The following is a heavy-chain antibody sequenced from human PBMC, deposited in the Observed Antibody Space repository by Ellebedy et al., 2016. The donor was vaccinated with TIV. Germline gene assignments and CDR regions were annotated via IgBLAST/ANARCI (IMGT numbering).Heavy chain of an antibody. J-gene: IGHJ4*02. CDR2: THWNDDK. D-gene: IGHD4/OR15-4a*01. CDR3: AHRMKVGATTAFDF. CDR1: GFSLNTSGVG. Sequence: SGPTLAKPTQTLTLTCTLSGFSLNTSGVGVGWIRRTPGKALEWQLLTHWNDDKRYNPSLKSRLTITQDASRNQVVFTLTNLGPEDTATYYCAHRMKVGATTAFDFWGQGNLVTVSS. V-gene: IGHV2-5*01.